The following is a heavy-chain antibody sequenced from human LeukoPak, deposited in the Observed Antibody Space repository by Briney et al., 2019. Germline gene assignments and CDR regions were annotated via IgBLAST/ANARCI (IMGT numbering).Heavy chain of an antibody. CDR2: TSSSSSTI. CDR1: GFTFSTYA. CDR3: AKEYSSRDYYGMDV. V-gene: IGHV3-48*04. Sequence: PGGSLRLSCAASGFTFSTYAISWVRQAPGKGLEWVSYTSSSSSTIYYADSVKSRFTISRDNAKNSLYLQMNSLRAEDTALYYCAKEYSSRDYYGMDVWGQGTTVTVSS. D-gene: IGHD6-13*01. J-gene: IGHJ6*02.